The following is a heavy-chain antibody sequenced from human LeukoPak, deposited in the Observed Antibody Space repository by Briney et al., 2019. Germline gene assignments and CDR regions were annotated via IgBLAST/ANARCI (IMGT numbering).Heavy chain of an antibody. J-gene: IGHJ4*02. CDR3: ARSEGGYGDYVSPGDY. CDR2: IKQDGSEK. D-gene: IGHD4-17*01. V-gene: IGHV3-7*01. CDR1: GFTFSSYW. Sequence: GGSLRLSCAASGFTFSSYWMSWVHQAPGKGLEWVANIKQDGSEKYYADSVKGRFTISRDNAKNSLYLQMNSLRAEDTAVYYCARSEGGYGDYVSPGDYWGQGTLVTVSS.